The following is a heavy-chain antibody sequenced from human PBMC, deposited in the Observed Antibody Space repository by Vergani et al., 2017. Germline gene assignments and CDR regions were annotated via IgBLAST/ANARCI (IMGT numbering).Heavy chain of an antibody. V-gene: IGHV3-23*04. D-gene: IGHD6-13*01. Sequence: VQLVESGGGVVQSGGSLRLSCAASGFTFSSYAMSWVRQAPGKGLEWVSAISGSGGSTYYADSVKGRFTISRDNSKNTLYLQMNSLRAEDTAVYYCAREGYSRSWNSVDSWGEGTLVTVSS. CDR2: ISGSGGST. CDR3: AREGYSRSWNSVDS. CDR1: GFTFSSYA. J-gene: IGHJ4*02.